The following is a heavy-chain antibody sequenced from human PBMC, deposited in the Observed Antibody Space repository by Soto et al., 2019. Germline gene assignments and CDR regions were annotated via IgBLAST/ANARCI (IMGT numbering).Heavy chain of an antibody. J-gene: IGHJ4*02. CDR3: ARDERSYGEPPLDY. Sequence: QVQLVQSEAEVREAGASVKVSCKASGFTFTGYYIHWVRQAPGQGLEWMGWIKSNGGDPKYAQKFQDRVTMTRDTSMNTVYMELSRLTSDDAAVYYCARDERSYGEPPLDYWGQGTLVAVSS. D-gene: IGHD3-16*01. V-gene: IGHV1-2*02. CDR2: IKSNGGDP. CDR1: GFTFTGYY.